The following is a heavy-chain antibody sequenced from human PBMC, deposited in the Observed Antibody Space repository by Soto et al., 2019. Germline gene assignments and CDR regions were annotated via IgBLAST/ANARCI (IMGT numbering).Heavy chain of an antibody. V-gene: IGHV3-33*01. J-gene: IGHJ4*02. CDR2: IWYDGSNK. Sequence: GESLKISCAASGFTFSSYGMHWVRQAPGKGLEWVAVIWYDGSNKYYADSVKGRFTISRDNSKNTLYLQMNSLRAEDTAVYYCARTRIQLGYVDYWGQGTLVTVSS. CDR3: ARTRIQLGYVDY. D-gene: IGHD5-18*01. CDR1: GFTFSSYG.